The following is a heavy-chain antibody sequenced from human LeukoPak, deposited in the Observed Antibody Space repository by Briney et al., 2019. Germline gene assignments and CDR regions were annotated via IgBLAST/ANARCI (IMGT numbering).Heavy chain of an antibody. Sequence: SETLSLTCTVSGGSISSGSYYWSWIRQPAGKGLEWIGRIYTSGSTNYNPSLKSRVTISVDTSKNQFSLKLSSVTAADTAVYYCARLGGDYGYWGQGTLVTVSS. CDR2: IYTSGST. D-gene: IGHD4-17*01. CDR3: ARLGGDYGY. J-gene: IGHJ4*02. V-gene: IGHV4-61*02. CDR1: GGSISSGSYY.